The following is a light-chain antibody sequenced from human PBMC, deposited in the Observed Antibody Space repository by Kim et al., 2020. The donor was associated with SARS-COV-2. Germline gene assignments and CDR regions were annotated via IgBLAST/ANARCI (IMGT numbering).Light chain of an antibody. Sequence: DIQMTQSPSSLYASVGDRVTMTCRASQAISNYLAWYQQAPGKVPRLLIYAASTLQSGVPSRFSGSGSGTDFSLTITSLQPEDVATYYCQNYDSAPLAFGGGTKVDIK. CDR1: QAISNY. CDR3: QNYDSAPLA. J-gene: IGKJ4*01. V-gene: IGKV1-27*01. CDR2: AAS.